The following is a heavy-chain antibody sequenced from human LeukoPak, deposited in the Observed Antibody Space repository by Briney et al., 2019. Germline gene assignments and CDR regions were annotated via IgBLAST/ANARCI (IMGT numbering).Heavy chain of an antibody. V-gene: IGHV3-23*01. D-gene: IGHD3-22*01. CDR1: GFTFTSYA. CDR3: AKDAQGLWGSGYYRDAFDI. J-gene: IGHJ3*02. Sequence: PGGSLRLSCAASGFTFTSYAMSWVRQAPGKGLEWVSSISGSGGGTFYADSVKGRFTISRDNSKNTLYLQMNSLRVEDTAVYYCAKDAQGLWGSGYYRDAFDIWGQGTMVTVSS. CDR2: ISGSGGGT.